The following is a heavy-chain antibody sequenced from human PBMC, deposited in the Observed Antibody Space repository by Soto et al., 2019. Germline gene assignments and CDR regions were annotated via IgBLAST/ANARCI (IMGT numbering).Heavy chain of an antibody. CDR3: ARSLMITFGGVVTYAAFDI. V-gene: IGHV2-26*01. Sequence: QVTLKESGPVLVKPTETLTLTCTVSGFSLSNARMGVSWIRQPPGKALEWLAHIFSNDEKSYSTFLKSRLPISKDTSKSQVVLTMTNMDPGDTATYYCARSLMITFGGVVTYAAFDIWGQGTMVTVSS. J-gene: IGHJ3*02. CDR1: GFSLSNARMG. D-gene: IGHD3-16*01. CDR2: IFSNDEK.